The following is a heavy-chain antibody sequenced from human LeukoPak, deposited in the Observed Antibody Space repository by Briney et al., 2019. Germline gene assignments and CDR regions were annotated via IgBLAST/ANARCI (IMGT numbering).Heavy chain of an antibody. CDR3: TTKLFYSNYKLDYYDY. V-gene: IGHV3-7*03. J-gene: IGHJ4*02. D-gene: IGHD4-11*01. CDR2: IKQDGSET. Sequence: GGSLRLSCAASGFTFSRSWMTWVRQAPGKGLEWVANIKQDGSETYYVESVKGRFTISRDNAKSSLHLQMNSLRAEDTAVYYCTTKLFYSNYKLDYYDYWGQGTLVTVSS. CDR1: GFTFSRSW.